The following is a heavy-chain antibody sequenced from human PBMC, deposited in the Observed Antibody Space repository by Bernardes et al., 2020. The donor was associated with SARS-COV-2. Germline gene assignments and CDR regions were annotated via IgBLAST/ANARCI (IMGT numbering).Heavy chain of an antibody. J-gene: IGHJ5*02. Sequence: GGSLRLSCAASGFSVTTKYMNWVRQAPGRGLEWVSLISAGADTYYADSVKGRFTVSRDESENTFYLQMNSLKGEDTAVYYCARALSYYDSTRLVDWFDPWGQGTLVTVSS. CDR3: ARALSYYDSTRLVDWFDP. D-gene: IGHD3-22*01. CDR1: GFSVTTKY. CDR2: ISAGADT. V-gene: IGHV3-53*01.